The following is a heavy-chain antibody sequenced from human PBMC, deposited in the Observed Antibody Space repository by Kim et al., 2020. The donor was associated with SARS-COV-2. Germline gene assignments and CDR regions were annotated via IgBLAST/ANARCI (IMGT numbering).Heavy chain of an antibody. CDR1: RSTFSTSA. CDR3: AGTYSSSSPYYSDY. V-gene: IGHV3-23*01. J-gene: IGHJ4*02. Sequence: GSLRLSCVASRSTFSTSAMSWVRQAPGKGLEWVSGINANGGTTYYADSVKGRFTISRDNSKNTLHLQMNSLRADDTAVYYCAGTYSSSSPYYSDYWGQGTLVTVSS. D-gene: IGHD6-13*01. CDR2: INANGGTT.